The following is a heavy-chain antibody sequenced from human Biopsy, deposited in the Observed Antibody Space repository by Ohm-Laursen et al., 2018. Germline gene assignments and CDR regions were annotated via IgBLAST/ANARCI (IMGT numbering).Heavy chain of an antibody. D-gene: IGHD2-2*01. J-gene: IGHJ6*02. CDR2: ISSSSNFI. CDR1: GLTFSRYS. Sequence: SLRLSSAASGLTFSRYSMHWVRQAPGKGLEWVSSISSSSNFIYYGDSVKGRFTISRDNAKSSLYLQMNSLRAEDTAVYYCARVLLPAAAVHYGMDVWGQGTTVTVSS. V-gene: IGHV3-21*01. CDR3: ARVLLPAAAVHYGMDV.